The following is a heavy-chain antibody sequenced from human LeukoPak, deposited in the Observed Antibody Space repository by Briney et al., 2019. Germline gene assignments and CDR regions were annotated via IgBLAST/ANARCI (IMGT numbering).Heavy chain of an antibody. Sequence: GGSLRLSCAASGFNFIDYSMNWVRQAPGKGLEWISYIGISSGNSEYADSVKGRFTISRDKARNSLYLQMNSLRVEDTAMYYCARDHRYAFDNWGHGTLVTVSS. V-gene: IGHV3-48*01. CDR2: IGISSGNS. J-gene: IGHJ4*01. D-gene: IGHD5-12*01. CDR1: GFNFIDYS. CDR3: ARDHRYAFDN.